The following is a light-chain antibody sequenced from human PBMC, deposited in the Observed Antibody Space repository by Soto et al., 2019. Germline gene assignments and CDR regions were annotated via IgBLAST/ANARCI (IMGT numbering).Light chain of an antibody. CDR3: QSYDSGLSGVV. J-gene: IGLJ2*01. Sequence: QSVLTQPPSVSGAPGERVNISCSGSSSNIGAGYDVHWYQQFPGTAPKLLIYNENNRPSGVPDRFSGSKSGTSASLAITGLQAEDEADYYCQSYDSGLSGVVFGGGTQLTVL. CDR1: SSNIGAGYD. V-gene: IGLV1-40*01. CDR2: NEN.